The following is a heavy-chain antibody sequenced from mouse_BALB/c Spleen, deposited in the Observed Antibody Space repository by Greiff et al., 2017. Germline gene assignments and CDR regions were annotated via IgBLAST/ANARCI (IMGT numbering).Heavy chain of an antibody. J-gene: IGHJ1*01. D-gene: IGHD2-4*01. CDR3: ARRITSWYFDV. Sequence: VQLVESGAELMKPGASVKISCKATGYTFSSYWIEWVKQRPGHGLEWIGEILPGSGSTNYNEKFKGKATFTADTSSNTAYMQLSSLTSEDSAVYYCARRITSWYFDVWGAGTTVTVSS. CDR1: GYTFSSYW. V-gene: IGHV1-9*01. CDR2: ILPGSGST.